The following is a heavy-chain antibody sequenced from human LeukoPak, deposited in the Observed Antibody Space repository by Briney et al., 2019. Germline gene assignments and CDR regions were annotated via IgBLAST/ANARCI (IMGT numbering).Heavy chain of an antibody. CDR1: GGSISSYY. V-gene: IGHV4-59*08. J-gene: IGHJ6*03. CDR2: IYYSGST. Sequence: SETLSLTCTVSGGSISSYYWSWIRQPPGKGLEWIGYIYYSGSTNYNPSLKSRVTISVDTSKNQFSLKLSSVTAADTAVYYCAIINHSYMDVWGKGTTVTISS. D-gene: IGHD1-14*01. CDR3: AIINHSYMDV.